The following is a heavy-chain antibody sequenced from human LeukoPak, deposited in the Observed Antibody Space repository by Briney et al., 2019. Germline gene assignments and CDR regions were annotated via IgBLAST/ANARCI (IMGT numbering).Heavy chain of an antibody. CDR3: ARGRGYNSFDY. D-gene: IGHD5-24*01. J-gene: IGHJ4*02. CDR2: INHSGST. CDR1: GESFSGYY. Sequence: SETLSLTCAAYGESFSGYYWSWIRQPPGKGLEWIGEINHSGSTNYNPSLKSRVTISVDTSKNQFSLKLSSVTAADTAVHYCARGRGYNSFDYWGQGTLVTVSS. V-gene: IGHV4-34*01.